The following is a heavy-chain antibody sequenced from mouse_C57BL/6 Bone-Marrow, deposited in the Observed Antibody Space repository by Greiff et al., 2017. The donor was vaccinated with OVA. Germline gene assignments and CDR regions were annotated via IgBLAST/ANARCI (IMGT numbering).Heavy chain of an antibody. J-gene: IGHJ3*01. Sequence: EVMLVESGGGLVKPGGSLKLSCAASGFTFSSYTMSWVRQTPEKRLEWVATISGGGGNTYYPDSVKGRFTISTDNAKNTLYLQLSSLSSEDTALYYCERLGYYGSSCDGFDYWGQGTLVTVSA. V-gene: IGHV5-9*01. CDR3: ERLGYYGSSCDGFDY. CDR2: ISGGGGNT. D-gene: IGHD1-1*01. CDR1: GFTFSSYT.